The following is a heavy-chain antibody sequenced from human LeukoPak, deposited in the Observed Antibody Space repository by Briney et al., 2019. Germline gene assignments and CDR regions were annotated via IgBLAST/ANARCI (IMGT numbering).Heavy chain of an antibody. V-gene: IGHV3-30*04. CDR1: GFTSSNYA. D-gene: IGHD3-16*01. CDR3: VRSRATSGGYYFAY. Sequence: GRSLRLSCAASGFTSSNYAMHWVRQAPGKGLEWVAVISFDGSKKYYAHSVKGQFTISRDNSKSTLYLQMNSLRAEDTALYYCVRSRATSGGYYFAYGGQGALVTVSS. CDR2: ISFDGSKK. J-gene: IGHJ4*02.